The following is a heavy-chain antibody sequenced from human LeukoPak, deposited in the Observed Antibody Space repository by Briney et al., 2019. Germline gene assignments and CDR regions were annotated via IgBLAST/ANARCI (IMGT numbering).Heavy chain of an antibody. CDR1: GGSIRSTSYY. Sequence: SETLSLTCAVSGGSIRSTSYYWGWIRQPPGKGLEWIGSIYYSGSTYYNPSLKSRVTISLDTSKNEFSLKLSSVTAADTAVYYCARVTGQFYFYYYMDVWGKGTTVTVSS. D-gene: IGHD7-27*01. CDR2: IYYSGST. J-gene: IGHJ6*03. CDR3: ARVTGQFYFYYYMDV. V-gene: IGHV4-39*07.